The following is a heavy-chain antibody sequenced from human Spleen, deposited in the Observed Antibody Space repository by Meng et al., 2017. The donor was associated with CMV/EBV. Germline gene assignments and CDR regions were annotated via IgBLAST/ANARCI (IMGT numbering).Heavy chain of an antibody. CDR2: INHSGSS. V-gene: IGHV4-34*01. CDR3: ARGRSDDFWSGYYRIFFDY. CDR1: SVLCYY. J-gene: IGHJ4*02. Sequence: SVLCYYWTWIRQPPGKGLEWIGEINHSGSSNYNASLKSRVSISIDTSKNQFSLRLNSVTAADTAVYYCARGRSDDFWSGYYRIFFDYWGQGTLVTVSS. D-gene: IGHD3-3*01.